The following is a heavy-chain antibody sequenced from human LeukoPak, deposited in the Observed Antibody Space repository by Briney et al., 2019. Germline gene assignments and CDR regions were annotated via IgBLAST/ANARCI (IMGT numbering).Heavy chain of an antibody. CDR3: AKDSSGAYYFDY. J-gene: IGHJ4*02. D-gene: IGHD2-15*01. Sequence: GGSLRLSCAASGFTFDDYAMHWVRQAPGKGLEWVSVISWNSGSIGYADSVKGRFTISRDNAKNSLYLQMNSLRAEDTALYYCAKDSSGAYYFDYWGQGTLVTVSS. V-gene: IGHV3-9*01. CDR1: GFTFDDYA. CDR2: ISWNSGSI.